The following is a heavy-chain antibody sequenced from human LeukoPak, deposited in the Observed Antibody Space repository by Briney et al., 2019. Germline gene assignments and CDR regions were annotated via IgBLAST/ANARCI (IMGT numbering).Heavy chain of an antibody. CDR2: ISAYNGNT. Sequence: ASVKVSCKASGYTFTSYGISWVRQAPGQGLEWMGWISAYNGNTNYAQKLQGRVTMTTDTSTSTAYMELRSLRSDDTAVYYCARVPTADYSNYGPPKLFNYYYYMDVWGKGTTVTVSS. D-gene: IGHD4-11*01. CDR1: GYTFTSYG. CDR3: ARVPTADYSNYGPPKLFNYYYYMDV. J-gene: IGHJ6*03. V-gene: IGHV1-18*01.